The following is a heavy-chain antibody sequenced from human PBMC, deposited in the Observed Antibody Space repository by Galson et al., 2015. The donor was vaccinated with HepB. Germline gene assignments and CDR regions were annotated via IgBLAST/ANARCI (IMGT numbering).Heavy chain of an antibody. D-gene: IGHD2-2*01. CDR1: GFTFSTYG. V-gene: IGHV3-33*01. CDR3: ARAGTLRYCSSTNCAELDY. Sequence: SLRLSCAASGFTFSTYGMHWVRQAPGKGLEWVAVIWYDGSNTYYADSVKGRFTISRDNSKDTLYLQMNSLRAEDTAVYYCARAGTLRYCSSTNCAELDYWGRGTLVTVSS. J-gene: IGHJ4*02. CDR2: IWYDGSNT.